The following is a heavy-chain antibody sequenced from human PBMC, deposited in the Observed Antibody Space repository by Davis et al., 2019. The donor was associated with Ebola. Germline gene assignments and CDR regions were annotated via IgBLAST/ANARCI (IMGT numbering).Heavy chain of an antibody. CDR2: INSRSTVI. CDR3: ARGGRFVTPLDH. V-gene: IGHV3-48*04. CDR1: GFTFSNSW. D-gene: IGHD2-15*01. J-gene: IGHJ5*02. Sequence: GESLKISCVASGFTFSNSWMTWVRQAPGKGLEWISYINSRSTVIFYADSVKGRFTISRDNDKTSLYLQMNTLRAEDTAVYYCARGGRFVTPLDHWGPGTLVTVSS.